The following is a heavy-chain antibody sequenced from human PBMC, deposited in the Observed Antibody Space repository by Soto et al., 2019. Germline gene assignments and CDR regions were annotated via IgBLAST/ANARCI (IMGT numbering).Heavy chain of an antibody. D-gene: IGHD2-2*02. CDR1: GYTFTSYD. CDR3: GRGSGDIVLVPAAIDWFDP. V-gene: IGHV1-8*01. J-gene: IGHJ5*02. Sequence: QVQLVQSGAEVKKPGASVKVSCKASGYTFTSYDINWVRQATGQGLEWMGWMNPNSGNTGYAQKFQGRVTMTRNTSISTAYMELSSLRSEDTAVYYCGRGSGDIVLVPAAIDWFDPWGKGTLVTVSS. CDR2: MNPNSGNT.